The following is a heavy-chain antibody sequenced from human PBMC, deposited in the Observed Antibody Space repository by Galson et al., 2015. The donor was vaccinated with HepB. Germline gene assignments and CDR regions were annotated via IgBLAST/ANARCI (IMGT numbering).Heavy chain of an antibody. CDR1: GYTFTRYG. J-gene: IGHJ4*02. CDR3: ATYSGSYYGYFDY. Sequence: SVKVSCKASGYTFTRYGISWVRQAPGQGLECMGWISAYNGNTNYAQKLQGRVTMTTDTSTSTAYMELRSLRSEDTAVYYCATYSGSYYGYFDYWGQGTLVTVSS. V-gene: IGHV1-18*01. CDR2: ISAYNGNT. D-gene: IGHD1-26*01.